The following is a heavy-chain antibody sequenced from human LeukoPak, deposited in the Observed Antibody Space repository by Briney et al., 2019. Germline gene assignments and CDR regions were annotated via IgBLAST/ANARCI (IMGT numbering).Heavy chain of an antibody. D-gene: IGHD6-19*01. J-gene: IGHJ4*02. Sequence: ASVKVSCKASGYTFTGYYMHWVRQAPGQGLEWMGWINPNSRGTNYAQKFQGRVTMTRDTSISTAYMELSRLRSDDTAVYYCARVPSSGWNYDYWGQGTLVTVSS. V-gene: IGHV1-2*02. CDR1: GYTFTGYY. CDR3: ARVPSSGWNYDY. CDR2: INPNSRGT.